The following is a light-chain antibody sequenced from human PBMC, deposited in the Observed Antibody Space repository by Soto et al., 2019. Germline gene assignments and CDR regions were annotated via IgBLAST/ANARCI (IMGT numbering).Light chain of an antibody. V-gene: IGKV3-15*01. CDR3: QQYGSSPHT. J-gene: IGKJ2*01. Sequence: ERVMTQSPASLSVSPGERATLSCRASQSVSSNIAWYQQKPGQTPRLLIYGASTRATGIPARFSGSGSGTEFTLTISSLQSEDSAVYYCQQYGSSPHTFGQGTKLEIK. CDR1: QSVSSN. CDR2: GAS.